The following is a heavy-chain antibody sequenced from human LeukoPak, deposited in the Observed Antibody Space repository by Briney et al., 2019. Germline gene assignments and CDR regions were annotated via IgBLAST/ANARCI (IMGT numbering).Heavy chain of an antibody. CDR2: IKSDGITT. D-gene: IGHD3-3*01. J-gene: IGHJ4*02. Sequence: GGSLRLSCAASGFTFSSDWMHWVRQVPGKGLVWVSGIKSDGITTAYADSVKGRFTISRDNSKNTLYLQMNSLRAEDTAVYYCAKDKTGRNFWSGYYDYWGQGTLVTVSS. CDR3: AKDKTGRNFWSGYYDY. CDR1: GFTFSSDW. V-gene: IGHV3-74*03.